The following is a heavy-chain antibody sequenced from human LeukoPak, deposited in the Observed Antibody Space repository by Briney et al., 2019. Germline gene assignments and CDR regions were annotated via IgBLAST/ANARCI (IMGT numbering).Heavy chain of an antibody. CDR1: GGSISSYY. Sequence: SETLSLTCTVSGGSISSYYWSWIRQPPGKGLEWIGYIYYSGSTNYNPSLKSRVTISVDTSKNQFSLKLRSVTAADTAVYYCATVGGRGPDYWGQGTLVTVSS. J-gene: IGHJ4*02. CDR3: ATVGGRGPDY. CDR2: IYYSGST. V-gene: IGHV4-59*01. D-gene: IGHD3-10*01.